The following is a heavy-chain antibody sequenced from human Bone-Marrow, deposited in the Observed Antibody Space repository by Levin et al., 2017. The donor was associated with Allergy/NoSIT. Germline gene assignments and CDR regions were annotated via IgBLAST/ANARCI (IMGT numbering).Heavy chain of an antibody. J-gene: IGHJ4*02. Sequence: SQTLSLTCAVYGGSFSGSYWSWIRQPPGKGLEWIGEINHSGSTNYNPSLKSRVTISVDTSKNQFSLKLSSVTAADTAVYYCARSGYCSGGSCYPPGSFDYWGQGTLVTVSS. D-gene: IGHD2-15*01. V-gene: IGHV4-34*01. CDR3: ARSGYCSGGSCYPPGSFDY. CDR2: INHSGST. CDR1: GGSFSGSY.